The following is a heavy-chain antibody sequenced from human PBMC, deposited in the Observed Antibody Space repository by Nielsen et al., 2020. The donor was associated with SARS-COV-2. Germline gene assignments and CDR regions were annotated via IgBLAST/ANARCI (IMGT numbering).Heavy chain of an antibody. CDR2: ISYDGSNK. D-gene: IGHD4-23*01. Sequence: GESLKISCAASGFTFSSYAMHWVRQAPGKGLEWVAVISYDGSNKYYADSVKGRFTISRHNSKNMFYLQMSSLRIEDTALYYCARGSHPPNSDEYYMDVWGKGTTVIVSS. CDR1: GFTFSSYA. V-gene: IGHV3-30*14. J-gene: IGHJ6*03. CDR3: ARGSHPPNSDEYYMDV.